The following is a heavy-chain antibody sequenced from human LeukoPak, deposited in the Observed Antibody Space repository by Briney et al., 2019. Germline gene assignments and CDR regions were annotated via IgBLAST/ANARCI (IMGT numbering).Heavy chain of an antibody. CDR3: ARDAGYYYDSSGHYYGRGWFDP. J-gene: IGHJ5*02. CDR2: INPSGGST. D-gene: IGHD3-22*01. Sequence: GASVKVSCKASGYTFTSYYMHWVRQAPGQGLEWMGIINPSGGSTSYAQKFQGRVTMTRDTSTSTVYMELSSLRSEDTAVYYCARDAGYYYDSSGHYYGRGWFDPWGQGTLVTVSS. V-gene: IGHV1-46*01. CDR1: GYTFTSYY.